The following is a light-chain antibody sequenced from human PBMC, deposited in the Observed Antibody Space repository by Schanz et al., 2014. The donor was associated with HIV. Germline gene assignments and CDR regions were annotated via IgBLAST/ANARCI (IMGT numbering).Light chain of an antibody. CDR3: QQYGSSFIT. J-gene: IGKJ5*01. V-gene: IGKV3-20*01. CDR1: QSVSSSY. Sequence: EIVLTQSPGTLSLSPGERATLSCRASQSVSSSYLAWYQQKPGQAPRLLIYGASSRATGIPDRFSGSGSGSFFTLTISRLEPALFSLYYCQQYGSSFITFGQGTRLEIK. CDR2: GAS.